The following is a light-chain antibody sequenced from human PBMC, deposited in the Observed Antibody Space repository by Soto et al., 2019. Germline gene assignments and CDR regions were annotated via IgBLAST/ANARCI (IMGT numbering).Light chain of an antibody. CDR3: QSYDSSLRGFYV. CDR2: VNS. V-gene: IGLV1-40*01. J-gene: IGLJ1*01. Sequence: QSVLTQPPSVSGAPGQRVTISCTGSSSNIGAGYDVHWYQQLPGTAPKLLIYVNSNRPSGVPDRFSGSKSGTSASLAITGLQADDEADYYCQSYDSSLRGFYVFGTGTKLTVL. CDR1: SSNIGAGYD.